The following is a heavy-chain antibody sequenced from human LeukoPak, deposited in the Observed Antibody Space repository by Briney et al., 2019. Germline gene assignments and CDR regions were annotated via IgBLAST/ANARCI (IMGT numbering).Heavy chain of an antibody. D-gene: IGHD3-22*01. Sequence: SETLSLTCTVSGGSLSSYYWSWIRQPPGEGLEWVGYIYYSGSTNYNSSLKGRVTISVDTSKNQFSLKLSSVTAADTAVYYCARDAGPYYYDSKGYFHYWGQGTLVTVSS. CDR3: ARDAGPYYYDSKGYFHY. CDR1: GGSLSSYY. CDR2: IYYSGST. V-gene: IGHV4-59*01. J-gene: IGHJ4*02.